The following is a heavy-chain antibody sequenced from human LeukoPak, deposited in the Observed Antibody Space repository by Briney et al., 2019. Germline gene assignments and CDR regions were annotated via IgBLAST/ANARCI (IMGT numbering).Heavy chain of an antibody. CDR2: ISGSGDST. V-gene: IGHV3-23*01. CDR3: AKDGITMFGVVIIGTVDY. J-gene: IGHJ4*02. CDR1: GFTFSSYA. D-gene: IGHD3-3*01. Sequence: PGGSLRLSCAASGFTFSSYAMNWVRQAPGKGLEWVSAISGSGDSTYYADSVKGRFTISRDNSKNTLFLQMNSLRAEDTAVYYCAKDGITMFGVVIIGTVDYWGQGTLVTVSS.